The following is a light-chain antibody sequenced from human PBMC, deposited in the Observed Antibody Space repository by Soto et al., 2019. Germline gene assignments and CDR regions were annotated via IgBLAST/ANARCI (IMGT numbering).Light chain of an antibody. Sequence: QSVLTQPPSASGTPGQRVTISCSGSGSNIGSNYVYWYQQLPGTAPKLLIYRNNQRPSGVPDRFSGSKSGTSASLAISGLRSEDEADYYCAAWDDSLSGHYVFGTGTQLTVL. CDR2: RNN. V-gene: IGLV1-47*01. CDR1: GSNIGSNY. J-gene: IGLJ1*01. CDR3: AAWDDSLSGHYV.